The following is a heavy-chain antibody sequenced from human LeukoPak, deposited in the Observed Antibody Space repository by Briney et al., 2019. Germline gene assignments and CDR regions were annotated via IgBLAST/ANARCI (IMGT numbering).Heavy chain of an antibody. CDR1: GGSISSYY. V-gene: IGHV4-59*01. CDR3: ARGGTQRTFDY. Sequence: PSETLSLTCSVSGGSISSYYWSWIRQPPGKGPEWIGSIYYSGSTNYNPSLKSRVSISVDTSKNQFSLKLSSVTAADTAVYYCARGGTQRTFDYWGQGTLVTVSS. D-gene: IGHD1-14*01. J-gene: IGHJ4*02. CDR2: IYYSGST.